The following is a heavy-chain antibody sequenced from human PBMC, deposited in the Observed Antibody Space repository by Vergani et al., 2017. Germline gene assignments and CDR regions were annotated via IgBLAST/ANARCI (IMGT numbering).Heavy chain of an antibody. CDR2: CYSGDDT. CDR1: GTTVSGNY. J-gene: IGHJ5*02. CDR3: SRGNYDGSGTYVGP. V-gene: IGHV3-66*02. D-gene: IGHD3-10*01. Sequence: ELQLVESGGGVVQPGGSLRLFCAASGTTVSGNYMTWVRQAPGEGVEWVSHCYSGDDTYYADPVKGRVTISRDSSKNTLLLQINNLRVEDTAVYYCSRGNYDGSGTYVGPWGQGTLVTVSS.